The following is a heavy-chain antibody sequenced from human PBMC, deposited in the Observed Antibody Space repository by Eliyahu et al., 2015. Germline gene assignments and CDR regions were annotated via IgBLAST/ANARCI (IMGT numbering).Heavy chain of an antibody. V-gene: IGHV3-23*01. J-gene: IGHJ4*02. CDR1: GFTFSSYA. D-gene: IGHD3-22*01. CDR2: ISGSGTST. Sequence: EVQLLESGGTLVQPGGSLXLSCAAXGFTFSSYAMSWVRQAPGKGLEWVSAISGSGTSTYYADSVKGRFTISRDNSKNTLYLQMNSLRAEDTAVHYCAKENYYDSSGQADYWGQGTLVTVSS. CDR3: AKENYYDSSGQADY.